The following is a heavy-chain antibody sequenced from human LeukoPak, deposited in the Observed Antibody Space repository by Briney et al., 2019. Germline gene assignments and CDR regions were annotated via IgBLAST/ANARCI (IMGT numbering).Heavy chain of an antibody. Sequence: GGSLRLSCAASGFTLDDYAMHWVRQAPGKGLEWVSGISWNSGSIGYADSVEGRFTISRDNAKNSLYLQMNSLRAEDTALYYCAKSSGIVVVPAAPGGAFDIWGQGTMVTVSS. CDR3: AKSSGIVVVPAAPGGAFDI. J-gene: IGHJ3*02. CDR2: ISWNSGSI. CDR1: GFTLDDYA. V-gene: IGHV3-9*01. D-gene: IGHD2-2*01.